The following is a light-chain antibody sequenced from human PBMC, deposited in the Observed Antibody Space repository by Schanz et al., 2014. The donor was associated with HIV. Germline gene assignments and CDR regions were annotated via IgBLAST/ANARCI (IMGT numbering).Light chain of an antibody. J-gene: IGKJ4*01. Sequence: EIVMTQSPATLPVSPGERATVSCRASQTVYNRLAWYQQKPGHAPRLLIYDASTRATDIPARFSGSGSGTEFTLAISSLQSEDFAVYYCQQYNDWPLTFGGGAKVEIK. CDR3: QQYNDWPLT. CDR1: QTVYNR. CDR2: DAS. V-gene: IGKV3-15*01.